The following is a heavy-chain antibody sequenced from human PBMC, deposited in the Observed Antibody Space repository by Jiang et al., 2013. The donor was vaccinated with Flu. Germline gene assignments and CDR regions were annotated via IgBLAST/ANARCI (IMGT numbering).Heavy chain of an antibody. V-gene: IGHV4-39*01. J-gene: IGHJ4*02. Sequence: GLVKPSETLSLTCTVSGGSISSSSYYWGWIRQPPGKGLEWIGSIYYSGSTYYNPSLKSRVTISVDTSRNQFSLKLSSVTAADTAVYYCARARTFGGVFDYWGQGTLVTVSS. CDR3: ARARTFGGVFDY. D-gene: IGHD3-16*01. CDR2: IYYSGST. CDR1: GGSISSSSYY.